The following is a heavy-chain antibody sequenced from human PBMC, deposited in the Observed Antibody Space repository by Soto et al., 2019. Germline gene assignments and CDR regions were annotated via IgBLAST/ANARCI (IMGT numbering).Heavy chain of an antibody. CDR3: GSDHGMDV. D-gene: IGHD6-6*01. Sequence: QVQLQESGPGLVEPSQTLSLTCTVSGVSLSGSTYYWSWIRQLPGKGLEWIGFTRYGGIPYHNPSLKSRATISVQSSRNQFSLSLTSLTAADTAVYYCGSDHGMDVWGRGTTVIVSS. J-gene: IGHJ6*02. V-gene: IGHV4-31*03. CDR2: TRYGGIP. CDR1: GVSLSGSTYY.